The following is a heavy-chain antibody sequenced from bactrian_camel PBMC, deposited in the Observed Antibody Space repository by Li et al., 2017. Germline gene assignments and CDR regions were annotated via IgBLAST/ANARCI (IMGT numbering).Heavy chain of an antibody. D-gene: IGHD2*01. CDR1: GSTWYTRYC. J-gene: IGHJ4*01. V-gene: IGHV3S55*01. CDR2: FDTAT. Sequence: HVQLVESGGGSVQAGGSLTLSCVASGSTWYTRYCMGWFRQAPGKEREGVAVFDTATAYSDLVKGRFTISKDNAKNALYLQMNSLKPEDTAMYYCAADIFCSWMTPRYDYWGQGTQVTVS. CDR3: AADIFCSWMTPRYDY.